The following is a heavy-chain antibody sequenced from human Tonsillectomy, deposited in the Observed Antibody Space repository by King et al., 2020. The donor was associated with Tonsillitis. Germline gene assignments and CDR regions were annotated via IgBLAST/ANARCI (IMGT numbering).Heavy chain of an antibody. D-gene: IGHD3-3*01. J-gene: IGHJ3*01. Sequence: VQLVESGGGVVQPGRSLRLSCAASGFSFRTYCMHWVRQAPGKGLQWGADIWYDGRNKFYEDSVRGRFTGSRDISKNTLYLQMNSLRAEDTAMYYCVRVLSGSDHDAFDVWGQGTMVTVSS. CDR1: GFSFRTYC. CDR3: VRVLSGSDHDAFDV. V-gene: IGHV3-33*08. CDR2: IWYDGRNK.